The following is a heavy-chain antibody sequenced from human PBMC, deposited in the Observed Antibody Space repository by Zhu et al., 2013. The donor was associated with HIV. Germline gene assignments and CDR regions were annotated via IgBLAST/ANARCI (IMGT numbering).Heavy chain of an antibody. D-gene: IGHD1-26*01. CDR2: INAGNGNT. V-gene: IGHV1-3*01. Sequence: QVQLVQSGAEVKKPGASVKVSCKASGYTFTSYAMHWVRRAPGQRLEWMGWINAGNGNTKYSQKFQGRVTITRDTSASTAYMELSSLRSEDTAVYYCARSWELPYYYYGMDVWGQGTTVTVSS. CDR3: ARSWELPYYYYGMDV. J-gene: IGHJ6*02. CDR1: GYTFTSYA.